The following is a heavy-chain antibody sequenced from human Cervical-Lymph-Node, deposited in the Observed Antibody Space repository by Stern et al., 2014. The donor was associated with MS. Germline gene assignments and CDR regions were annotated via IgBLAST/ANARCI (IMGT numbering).Heavy chain of an antibody. V-gene: IGHV3-21*01. CDR3: ARARVGDYARSPHLDS. CDR2: ISNNSTHT. CDR1: GFTFSHYS. D-gene: IGHD4-17*01. J-gene: IGHJ4*02. Sequence: EMQLVESGGGLVKPGDSLRLSCDASGFTFSHYSINWVRQAPGKGLEWISSISNNSTHTYYAASVEGRFTISRDSAKDSVSLHMVSLRAEDTAVYYCARARVGDYARSPHLDSWGQGTLVTVSS.